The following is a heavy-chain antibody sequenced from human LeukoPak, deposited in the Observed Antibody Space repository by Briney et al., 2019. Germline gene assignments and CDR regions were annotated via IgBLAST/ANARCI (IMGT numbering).Heavy chain of an antibody. D-gene: IGHD1-26*01. CDR3: GGGGYLLDY. V-gene: IGHV3-74*01. CDR1: GFTFGTDW. Sequence: PGGALRLSCAASGFTFGTDWMNWVRQAPGKGLVWVSRINSDGSSISYADSVKGRFTTSRDNAKNTLYLQMNSLRAEDTAVYYCGGGGYLLDYWGQGTLVTVSS. CDR2: INSDGSSI. J-gene: IGHJ4*02.